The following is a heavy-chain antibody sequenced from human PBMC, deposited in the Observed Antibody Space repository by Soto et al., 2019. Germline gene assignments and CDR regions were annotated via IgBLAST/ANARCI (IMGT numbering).Heavy chain of an antibody. D-gene: IGHD4-17*01. V-gene: IGHV4-34*01. CDR2: IRHNGDT. CDR1: GGSFTDYS. Sequence: QVQLRQWGAGLLKTSETLSLTCVVSGGSFTDYSWTWIRQSPAKGLEWIGEIRHNGDTDSKPSLRSRLTMSLDTSKNQFSLHLSSVTSADMAVYFCAGGPDYGDYDAWGKGTLVTVSS. J-gene: IGHJ5*02. CDR3: AGGPDYGDYDA.